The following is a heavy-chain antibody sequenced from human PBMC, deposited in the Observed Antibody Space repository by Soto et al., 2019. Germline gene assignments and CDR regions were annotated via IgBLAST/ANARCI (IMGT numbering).Heavy chain of an antibody. V-gene: IGHV3-21*01. CDR2: ISSSSSYI. Sequence: GSLRLSCAASGFNFSSYSMNWVRQAPGKGLEWVSSISSSSSYIYYADSVKGRFTISRDNAKNSLYLQMNSLRAEDTAVYYCARNNYYDSSGDRAASFDYWGQGTLVTVSS. CDR3: ARNNYYDSSGDRAASFDY. CDR1: GFNFSSYS. D-gene: IGHD3-22*01. J-gene: IGHJ4*02.